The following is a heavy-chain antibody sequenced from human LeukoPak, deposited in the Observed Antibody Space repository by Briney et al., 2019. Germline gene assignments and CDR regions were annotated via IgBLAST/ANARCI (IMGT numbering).Heavy chain of an antibody. CDR3: ARDLGTVTPSDYGMDV. D-gene: IGHD4-17*01. Sequence: SVKVSCKASGFTFTSSAMQWVRQARGQRLEWIGWIVVGSGNTNYAQKFQERVTITRDMSTSTAYMELSSLRSEDTAVYYCARDLGTVTPSDYGMDVWGQGTTVTVSS. CDR2: IVVGSGNT. J-gene: IGHJ6*02. V-gene: IGHV1-58*02. CDR1: GFTFTSSA.